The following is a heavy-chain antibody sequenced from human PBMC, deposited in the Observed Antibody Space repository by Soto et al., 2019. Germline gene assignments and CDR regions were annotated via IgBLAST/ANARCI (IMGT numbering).Heavy chain of an antibody. V-gene: IGHV4-61*01. J-gene: IGHJ4*02. CDR2: IYNTETF. D-gene: IGHD6-19*01. CDR1: GVSVSRGSFY. Sequence: QVRLQESGPGLVKPSETLSLTCSVSGVSVSRGSFYWSWIRQPPGKGLEWIGFIYNTETFNYNPSLKSRVTLSVDASKHQFSLKLSSVTAADTAVYYCARVPLRYSSSHNFDSWGQGALVTVSS. CDR3: ARVPLRYSSSHNFDS.